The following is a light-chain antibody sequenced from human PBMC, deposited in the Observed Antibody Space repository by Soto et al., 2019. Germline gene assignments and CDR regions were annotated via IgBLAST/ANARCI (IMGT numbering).Light chain of an antibody. Sequence: DIVMTQTPLSSPVTLGQPASISCRSSQSLVHRDGNTYLSWLQQRPGQPPRLLIYKISNRFSVVPDRDSGSGAGTDFTLKISRVEAEDVGVYFCMQATQFPHTFGQGTKLEIK. CDR1: QSLVHRDGNTY. J-gene: IGKJ2*01. V-gene: IGKV2-24*01. CDR2: KIS. CDR3: MQATQFPHT.